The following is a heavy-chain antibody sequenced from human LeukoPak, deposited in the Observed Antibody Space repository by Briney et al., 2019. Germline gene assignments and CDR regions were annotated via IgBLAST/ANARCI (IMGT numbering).Heavy chain of an antibody. Sequence: SETLSLTCTVSGGSISSGSYYWSWIRQPAGKGLEWIGRIYTSGSTNYNPSLKSRVTIAVDTSKNQFSLKLSSVTAADTAVYYCARGYDFWSGYRYFYYYYYMDVWGKGTTVTVSS. D-gene: IGHD3-3*01. CDR1: GGSISSGSYY. CDR3: ARGYDFWSGYRYFYYYYYMDV. CDR2: IYTSGST. J-gene: IGHJ6*03. V-gene: IGHV4-61*02.